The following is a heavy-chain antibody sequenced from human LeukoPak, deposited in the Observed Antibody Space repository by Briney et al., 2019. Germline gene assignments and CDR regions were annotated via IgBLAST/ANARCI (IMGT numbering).Heavy chain of an antibody. V-gene: IGHV3-66*01. CDR1: GFTVSSNY. CDR2: IYSGGST. D-gene: IGHD6-13*01. J-gene: IGHJ6*02. Sequence: GGSLRLSRAASGFTVSSNYMSWVRQAPGKGLEWVSVIYSGGSTYYADSVKGRFTISRDNSKNTLYLQMNSLRAEDTAVYYCATDSGIVAGMDVWGQGTTVTVSS. CDR3: ATDSGIVAGMDV.